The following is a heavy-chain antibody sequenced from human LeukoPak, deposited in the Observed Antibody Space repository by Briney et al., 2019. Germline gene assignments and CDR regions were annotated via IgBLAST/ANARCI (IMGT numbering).Heavy chain of an antibody. J-gene: IGHJ4*02. CDR3: ARVTYYYDSSGLALEY. V-gene: IGHV1-46*01. D-gene: IGHD3-22*01. CDR1: GYTFTSYY. CDR2: INPRGGST. Sequence: ASVKVSCKASGYTFTSYYMHWVRQAPGQGLEWMGIINPRGGSTSYAQKFQGRVTMTRDTSISTAYMELSSLRSEDTAVYYCARVTYYYDSSGLALEYWGQGTLVTVSS.